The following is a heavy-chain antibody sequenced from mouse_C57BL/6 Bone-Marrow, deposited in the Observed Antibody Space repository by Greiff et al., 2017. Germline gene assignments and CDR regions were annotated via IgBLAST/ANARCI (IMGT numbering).Heavy chain of an antibody. V-gene: IGHV1-64*01. CDR3: AREDSSGYLFAY. CDR1: GYTFTSYW. Sequence: QVQLQQPGAELVKPGASVKLSCKASGYTFTSYWMHWVKQRPGQGLEWIGMIHPNSGSTNYNEKFKSKATLTVDKSSSTAYMPLSSLTSEDSAVYYCAREDSSGYLFAYWGQGTLGTVSA. J-gene: IGHJ3*01. D-gene: IGHD3-2*02. CDR2: IHPNSGST.